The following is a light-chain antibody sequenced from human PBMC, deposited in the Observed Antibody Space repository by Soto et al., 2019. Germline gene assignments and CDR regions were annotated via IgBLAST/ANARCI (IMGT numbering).Light chain of an antibody. V-gene: IGLV2-11*01. J-gene: IGLJ2*01. Sequence: QSALTQPRSVSGSPGQSVTISCTGTSSDVGTYNYVSWYQQHPGKAPKLMIYDVNYRPSGVTDRFSGSKSGNTASLTISGLQAEDEADYYCCSYAGSYTLVFGGWTKLTVL. CDR2: DVN. CDR1: SSDVGTYNY. CDR3: CSYAGSYTLV.